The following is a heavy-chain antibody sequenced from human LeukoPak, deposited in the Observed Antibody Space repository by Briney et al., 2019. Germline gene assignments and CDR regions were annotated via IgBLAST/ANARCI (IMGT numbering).Heavy chain of an antibody. D-gene: IGHD3/OR15-3a*01. CDR1: GYSFTNYW. J-gene: IGHJ4*02. Sequence: GESLKISCKASGYSFTNYWIGWVRQMPGKGLEWMGVIYPGDSDTTYSPSFQGQVTTAVDKSISTAYLQWSSLKASDTAMYYCARHSSAGLITPFDYWGQGTLVTVSS. V-gene: IGHV5-51*01. CDR2: IYPGDSDT. CDR3: ARHSSAGLITPFDY.